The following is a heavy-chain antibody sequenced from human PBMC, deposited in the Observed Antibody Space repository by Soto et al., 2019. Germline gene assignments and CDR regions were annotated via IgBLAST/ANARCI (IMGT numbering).Heavy chain of an antibody. Sequence: SETLSLTCAVYGGSFSCYYWSWIRQPPGKGLEWIGEINHSGSTNYNPSLKSRVTISVDTSKNQFSLKLSSVTAADTAVYYCARWGEVRGVIILYYYYYGMDVWGQGTTVTVSS. D-gene: IGHD3-10*01. J-gene: IGHJ6*02. V-gene: IGHV4-34*01. CDR2: INHSGST. CDR1: GGSFSCYY. CDR3: ARWGEVRGVIILYYYYYGMDV.